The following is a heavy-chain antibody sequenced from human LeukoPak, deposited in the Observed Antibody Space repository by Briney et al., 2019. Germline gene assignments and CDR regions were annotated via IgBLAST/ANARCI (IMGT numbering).Heavy chain of an antibody. V-gene: IGHV4-34*01. CDR3: TREYGFMTTVFHAFDI. J-gene: IGHJ3*02. CDR2: INQSGST. D-gene: IGHD4-17*01. CDR1: GGSFSGYY. Sequence: SSETLSLTCAVYGGSFSGYYWNWIRQSPGKGLEWIGEINQSGSTSYNPSLKSRVTISVDTSKNHFSLKVSSVTAADTAIYYCTREYGFMTTVFHAFDIWGQGTVVTVSS.